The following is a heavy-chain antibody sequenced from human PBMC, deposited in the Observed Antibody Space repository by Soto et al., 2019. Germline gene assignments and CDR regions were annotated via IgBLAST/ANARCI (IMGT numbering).Heavy chain of an antibody. V-gene: IGHV3-30-3*01. J-gene: IGHJ4*02. Sequence: QVPLVESGGGVVQPGRSLRLSCAASGFTFSSYAMHWVRQAPGKGLEWVAVISYDGSNKYYADSVKGRFTISRDNSKKLYLQMNSRRAEDTAVYYCVRDKSPYSSGWHNRHFDYWGQGTLVTVSS. CDR2: ISYDGSNK. D-gene: IGHD6-19*01. CDR1: GFTFSSYA. CDR3: VRDKSPYSSGWHNRHFDY.